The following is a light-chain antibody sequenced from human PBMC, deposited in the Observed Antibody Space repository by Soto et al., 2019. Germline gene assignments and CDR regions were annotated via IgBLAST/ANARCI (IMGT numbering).Light chain of an antibody. CDR2: GAS. CDR3: HHYGTSRDT. CDR1: QSVAGNS. V-gene: IGKV3-20*01. J-gene: IGKJ2*01. Sequence: EIVSTQSPGTLSLSPGERATLSCRASQSVAGNSLAWYRHKPGQAPRLLMYGASSRSAGIPDRFSGSGSGTDFTLTISRLEPEDFAVYYCHHYGTSRDTFGQGTKLEIK.